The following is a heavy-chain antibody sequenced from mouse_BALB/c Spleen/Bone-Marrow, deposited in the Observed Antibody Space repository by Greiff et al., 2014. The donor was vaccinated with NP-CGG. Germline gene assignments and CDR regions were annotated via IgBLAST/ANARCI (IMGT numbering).Heavy chain of an antibody. Sequence: EVQLVESGPDLVKPGASVKISCKASGYSFTGYYMYWVKQSHGKSLEWIGRVNPNNGDISYNQKFKGKAILTVDKSSSTAYMELRSLTSEDSTVYYCARSTATGFAYWGQGTLVTVSA. V-gene: IGHV1-26*01. CDR3: ARSTATGFAY. J-gene: IGHJ3*01. D-gene: IGHD1-2*01. CDR2: VNPNNGDI. CDR1: GYSFTGYY.